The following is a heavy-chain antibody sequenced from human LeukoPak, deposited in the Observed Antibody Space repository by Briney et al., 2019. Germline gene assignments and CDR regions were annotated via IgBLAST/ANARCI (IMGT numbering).Heavy chain of an antibody. CDR3: ARRSSGWDY. CDR2: NSSSSSYT. CDR1: GFTFSDYY. V-gene: IGHV3-11*06. D-gene: IGHD6-19*01. Sequence: GGSLRLSCAASGFTFSDYYMSWIRQAPGKGPERVSYNSSSSSYTNYADSVKGRFTISRDNAKNSLYLQMNSLRAEDTAVYYCARRSSGWDYWGQGTLVTVSS. J-gene: IGHJ4*02.